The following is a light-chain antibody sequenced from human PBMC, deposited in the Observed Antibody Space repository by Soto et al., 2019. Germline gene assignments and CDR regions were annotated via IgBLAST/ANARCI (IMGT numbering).Light chain of an antibody. CDR3: QQYNSYSPDT. CDR2: DAS. J-gene: IGKJ1*01. Sequence: DIQMTQSPSTLSASVGDRVTITCRASQSISSWLAWYQQKPGKAPKLLIYDASSLESGVPSRFSGSGSGTEFTLTISSLQPDDFATYYCQQYNSYSPDTFGQGTK. CDR1: QSISSW. V-gene: IGKV1-5*01.